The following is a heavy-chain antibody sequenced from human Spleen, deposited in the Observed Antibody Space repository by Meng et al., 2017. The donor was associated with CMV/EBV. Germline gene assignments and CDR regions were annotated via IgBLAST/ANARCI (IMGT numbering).Heavy chain of an antibody. CDR1: GFTLRSFG. D-gene: IGHD1-26*01. Sequence: GESLKISCAASGFTLRSFGMHWVRQAPGKGLQWVSAISGSGSNTYYADSVKGRFTISRDNAKNSLYLQMNSLRAEDTAVYYCARALSKWEPNPLFGYWGQGTLVTVSS. CDR3: ARALSKWEPNPLFGY. V-gene: IGHV3-21*01. CDR2: ISGSGSNT. J-gene: IGHJ4*02.